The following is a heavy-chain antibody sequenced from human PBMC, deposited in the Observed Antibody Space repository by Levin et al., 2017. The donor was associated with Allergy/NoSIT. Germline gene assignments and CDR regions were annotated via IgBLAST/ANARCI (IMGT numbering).Heavy chain of an antibody. D-gene: IGHD3-10*01. CDR1: GFTFNNYA. Sequence: PGGSLRLSCAASGFTFNNYAMSWVRQAPGTGLEWVSAITASGGDTYHADSVKGRFTISRDNSKNTLYLQMNSLRAEDTAIYYCAKGSDTSRPYYFDYWAQGTLVTVSS. CDR3: AKGSDTSRPYYFDY. V-gene: IGHV3-23*01. CDR2: ITASGGDT. J-gene: IGHJ4*02.